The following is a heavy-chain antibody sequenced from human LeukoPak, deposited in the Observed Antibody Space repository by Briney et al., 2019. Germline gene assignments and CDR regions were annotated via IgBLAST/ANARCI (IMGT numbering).Heavy chain of an antibody. CDR1: GYTFTSYY. CDR3: ARELELYYFDY. D-gene: IGHD1-7*01. CDR2: INPSGGST. Sequence: ASVKVSCKAYGYTFTSYYMHWVRQAPGQGLEWMGIINPSGGSTSYAQKFQGRVTMTRDTSTSTVYMELSSLRSDDTAVYYCARELELYYFDYWGQGTLVTVSS. J-gene: IGHJ4*02. V-gene: IGHV1-46*01.